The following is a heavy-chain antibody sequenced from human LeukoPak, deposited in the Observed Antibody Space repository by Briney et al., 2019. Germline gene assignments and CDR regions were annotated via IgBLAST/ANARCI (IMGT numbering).Heavy chain of an antibody. J-gene: IGHJ5*02. CDR3: ATVGYYYGAGTYYKWFDP. V-gene: IGHV1-24*01. CDR2: FDPEDGET. CDR1: GYTLTELS. D-gene: IGHD3-10*01. Sequence: ASVKVSCKVSGYTLTELSMHWVRQAPGKGLEWMGGFDPEDGETVYAQKFQGRVTMIEDTSTDTAYMELSSLRSEDTAVYYCATVGYYYGAGTYYKWFDPWGQGTLVTVSS.